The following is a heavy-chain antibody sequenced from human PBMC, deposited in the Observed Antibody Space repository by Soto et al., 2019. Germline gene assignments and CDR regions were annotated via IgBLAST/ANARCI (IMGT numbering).Heavy chain of an antibody. CDR3: VKDGASGRSSSCDY. D-gene: IGHD6-6*01. CDR2: ISSNGGST. CDR1: GFTFSSYA. Sequence: WGSLRLSCSASGFTFSSYAMHWVRQAPGKGLEYVSAISSNGGSTYYADSVKGRFTISRDNSKNTLYLQMSSLRAEDTAVYYCVKDGASGRSSSCDYWGQGTLVTVSS. J-gene: IGHJ4*02. V-gene: IGHV3-64D*08.